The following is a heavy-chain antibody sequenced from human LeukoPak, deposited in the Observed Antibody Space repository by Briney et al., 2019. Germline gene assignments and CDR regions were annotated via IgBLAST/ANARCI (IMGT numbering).Heavy chain of an antibody. CDR1: GYNFTSYW. CDR2: IYPGDSNT. V-gene: IGHV5-51*01. Sequence: GESLKISCKGSGYNFTSYWIAWVRQMPGEGLEWMAIIYPGDSNTRYSPSFQGQVTISAAKSITTASLQWSSLKASDTAMYYCARLHVRSTSCYYFDYWGQGTLVTVSS. CDR3: ARLHVRSTSCYYFDY. J-gene: IGHJ4*02. D-gene: IGHD2-2*01.